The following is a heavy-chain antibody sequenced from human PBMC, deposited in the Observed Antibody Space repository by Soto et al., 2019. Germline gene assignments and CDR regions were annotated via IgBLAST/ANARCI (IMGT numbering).Heavy chain of an antibody. CDR1: SGSFSGYY. Sequence: QVQLQQWGAGLLKPSETLSLTCAVYSGSFSGYYWSWIRQPPGKGLEWIGETNHSGSTNYNPSLKSRVTISVDTSKNQFSLKLSSVTAADTAVYYCARGRYCSGGSCYLGWFDPWGQGTLVTVSS. V-gene: IGHV4-34*01. J-gene: IGHJ5*02. D-gene: IGHD2-15*01. CDR2: TNHSGST. CDR3: ARGRYCSGGSCYLGWFDP.